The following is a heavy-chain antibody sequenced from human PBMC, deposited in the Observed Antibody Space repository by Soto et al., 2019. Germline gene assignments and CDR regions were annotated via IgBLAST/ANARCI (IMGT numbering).Heavy chain of an antibody. J-gene: IGHJ3*01. D-gene: IGHD1-1*01. Sequence: DVQLVESGGGLIQPGESLRLSCAAFGLTISGKKYVAWVRQAPGKGLEWVSALYDVDGSFYADSVEGRFTTSSNSSKTTVYLQMNDLRPDDTAVYYCATWHEREHAYDVWGQGTTVTVSS. CDR3: ATWHEREHAYDV. CDR2: LYDVDGS. V-gene: IGHV3-53*01. CDR1: GLTISGKKY.